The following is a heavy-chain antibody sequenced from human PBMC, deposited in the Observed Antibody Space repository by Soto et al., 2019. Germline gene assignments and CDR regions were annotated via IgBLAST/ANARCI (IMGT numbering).Heavy chain of an antibody. CDR1: GVTSSTYA. Sequence: SVKGSCKASGVTSSTYAISWVRQAPGHGPQWMGGIIPMFGTASYSKTFKGRVTITADESTTTTYMELNSLRSEDTAVYYYEKETLQLYSSAYFTYLDSWGQEILV. CDR3: EKETLQLYSSAYFTYLDS. CDR2: IIPMFGTA. D-gene: IGHD3-22*01. J-gene: IGHJ4*02. V-gene: IGHV1-69*13.